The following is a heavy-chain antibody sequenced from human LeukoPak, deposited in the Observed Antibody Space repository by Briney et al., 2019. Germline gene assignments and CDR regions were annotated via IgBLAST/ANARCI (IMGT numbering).Heavy chain of an antibody. J-gene: IGHJ6*02. CDR1: GGSFSGYY. V-gene: IGHV4-34*01. Sequence: SETLSLTCAVYGGSFSGYYWSWIRQPPGKGLEWIGSIYYSGSTYYNPSLKSRVTISVDTSKNQFSLKLSSVTAADTAVYYCARLAARGSSSYYYYYYGMDVWGQGTTVTVSS. D-gene: IGHD6-6*01. CDR2: IYYSGST. CDR3: ARLAARGSSSYYYYYYGMDV.